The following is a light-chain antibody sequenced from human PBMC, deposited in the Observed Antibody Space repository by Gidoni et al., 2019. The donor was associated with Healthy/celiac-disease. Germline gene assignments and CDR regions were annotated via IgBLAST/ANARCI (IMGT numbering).Light chain of an antibody. Sequence: SYVLTPPPSVSVAPGKTARIPCGGNNIGSKSVHWYQQKPGQAPVLVVYDDSDRPSGIPERFSGSNSGNTATLTISRVEAGDEADDYCQVWDSSSDHVVFGGGTKLTVL. J-gene: IGLJ2*01. CDR3: QVWDSSSDHVV. V-gene: IGLV3-21*03. CDR2: DDS. CDR1: NIGSKS.